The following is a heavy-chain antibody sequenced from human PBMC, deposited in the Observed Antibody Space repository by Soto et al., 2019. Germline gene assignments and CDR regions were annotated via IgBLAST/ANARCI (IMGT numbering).Heavy chain of an antibody. Sequence: EVQLVESGGGLVQPGGSLRLSCAASGFTFSSYEMNWVRQAPGKGLEWVSYISSSGSTIYYADSVKGRFTISRDNAKNSLYLQMNSLRAEDTAVYYCARTATYYDFWSGFTPTNYYYYGMDVWGQWTTVTVSS. CDR1: GFTFSSYE. J-gene: IGHJ6*02. CDR2: ISSSGSTI. V-gene: IGHV3-48*03. D-gene: IGHD3-3*01. CDR3: ARTATYYDFWSGFTPTNYYYYGMDV.